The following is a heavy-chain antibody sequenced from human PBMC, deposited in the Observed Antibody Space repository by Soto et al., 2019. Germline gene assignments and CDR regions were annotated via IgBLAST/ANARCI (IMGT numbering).Heavy chain of an antibody. J-gene: IGHJ5*02. CDR3: ARGDWFDP. V-gene: IGHV4-59*01. CDR2: IYYSGST. CDR1: GVTISSYY. Sequence: ETLSLTCNVSGVTISSYYWSWIRQPPGKGLEWIGYIYYSGSTNYNPSLKSRVTISVDTSKNQFSLKLSSVTAADTAVYYCARGDWFDPWGQGTLVTVYS.